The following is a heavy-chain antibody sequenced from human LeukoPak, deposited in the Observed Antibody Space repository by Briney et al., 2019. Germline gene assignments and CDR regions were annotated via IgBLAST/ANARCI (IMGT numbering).Heavy chain of an antibody. CDR1: GYTFTGYY. Sequence: ASVKVSCKASGYTFTGYYMHWVRQAPGQGLEWMGWINPNSGGTNYPQKFQGRVTLTRDTSITTAYMDLSRLRSDDTAVYYCARSASFYDSSGYFHPFDYWGQGTLVTVSS. CDR2: INPNSGGT. D-gene: IGHD3-22*01. CDR3: ARSASFYDSSGYFHPFDY. V-gene: IGHV1-2*02. J-gene: IGHJ4*02.